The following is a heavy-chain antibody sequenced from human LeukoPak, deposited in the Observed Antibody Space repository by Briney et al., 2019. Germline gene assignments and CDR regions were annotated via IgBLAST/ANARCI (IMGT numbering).Heavy chain of an antibody. CDR3: ARGSIAAAGNWFDP. D-gene: IGHD6-13*01. CDR1: GGSISSGGYY. Sequence: SETLSLTCTVSGGSISSGGYYWSWIRQHPEKGLEWIGYIYYSGSTYYNPSLKSRVTISVDTSKNQFSLKLSSVTAADTAVYYCARGSIAAAGNWFDPWGQGTLVTVSS. CDR2: IYYSGST. J-gene: IGHJ5*02. V-gene: IGHV4-31*03.